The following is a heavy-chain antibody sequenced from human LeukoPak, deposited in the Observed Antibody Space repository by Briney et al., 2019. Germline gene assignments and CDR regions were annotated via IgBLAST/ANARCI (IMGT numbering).Heavy chain of an antibody. V-gene: IGHV4-30-4*01. J-gene: IGHJ6*02. CDR2: IYYSGST. CDR3: YSGSYYVGVRPMDV. Sequence: SETLSLTCTVSGGSISSGDYYWSWIRQPPGKGLEWIGYIYYSGSTYYNPSLKSRVTISVDTSKNQFSLKLSSVTAADTAVYYCYSGSYYVGVRPMDVWGQGTTVTVSS. CDR1: GGSISSGDYY. D-gene: IGHD1-26*01.